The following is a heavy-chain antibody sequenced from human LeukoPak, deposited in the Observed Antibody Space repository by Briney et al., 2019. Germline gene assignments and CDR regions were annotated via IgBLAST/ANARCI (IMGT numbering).Heavy chain of an antibody. Sequence: ASVKVSCKASGYTFIGYYIHWVRQAPGQGLEWMGWINPNSGGTNYAQKFQGRVTMTRDTSISTAYMELSRLRSDDTAVYYCARAYDILTGFNWFDPWGQGTLVTVSS. CDR1: GYTFIGYY. D-gene: IGHD3-9*01. CDR2: INPNSGGT. CDR3: ARAYDILTGFNWFDP. V-gene: IGHV1-2*02. J-gene: IGHJ5*02.